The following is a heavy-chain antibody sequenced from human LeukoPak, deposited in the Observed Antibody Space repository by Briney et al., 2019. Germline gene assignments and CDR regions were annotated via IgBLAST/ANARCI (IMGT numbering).Heavy chain of an antibody. J-gene: IGHJ4*02. V-gene: IGHV3-21*04. CDR3: AKRGVVIRVILVGFHKEAYYFDS. CDR2: ISSSSSYI. Sequence: GGSLRLSCAASGFTFSSYSLNWVRQAPGKGLEWVSSISSSSSYIYYADSVKGRFTISRDNAKNSLYLQMNSLRAEDTAVYFCAKRGVVIRVILVGFHKEAYYFDSWGQGALVTVSS. CDR1: GFTFSSYS. D-gene: IGHD3-22*01.